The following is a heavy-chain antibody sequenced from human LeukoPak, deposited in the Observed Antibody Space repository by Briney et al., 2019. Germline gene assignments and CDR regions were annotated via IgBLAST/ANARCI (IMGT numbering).Heavy chain of an antibody. CDR2: IDHSGST. J-gene: IGHJ6*03. V-gene: IGHV4-38-2*02. D-gene: IGHD5-12*01. Sequence: KPSETLSLTYTVSNYSISSGYYWGWIRQPPGKGLEWIGSIDHSGSTYYNPSLKSRVTISVDTSKNQFSLKLSSVTAADTAVYYCARGGAYDYYYYYMDVWGKGTTVTISS. CDR3: ARGGAYDYYYYYMDV. CDR1: NYSISSGYY.